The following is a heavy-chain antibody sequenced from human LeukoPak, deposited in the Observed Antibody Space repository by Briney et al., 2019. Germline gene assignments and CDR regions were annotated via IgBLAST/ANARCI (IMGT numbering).Heavy chain of an antibody. V-gene: IGHV3-23*01. CDR1: GFTFSSYA. Sequence: PGGSLRLSCAASGFTFSSYAMSWVRQAPGKGLEWVSDISGSGGTTYYADSVKGRFTISRDNSKNTLYLQMNSLRAEDTAVYYCAKGDCSGGSCPFDPWGQGTRVSVSS. CDR3: AKGDCSGGSCPFDP. CDR2: ISGSGGTT. J-gene: IGHJ5*02. D-gene: IGHD2-15*01.